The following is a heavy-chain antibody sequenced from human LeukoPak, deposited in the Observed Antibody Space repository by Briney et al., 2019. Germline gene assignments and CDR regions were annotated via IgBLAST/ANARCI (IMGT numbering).Heavy chain of an antibody. J-gene: IGHJ6*03. Sequence: PGGSLRLSCAASVFTFSSYEMNWVRQAPGKGLEWVSSITSSISHIYYADSVKGRFTISRDNARNSLYLQMNSLRAEDTAVYYCARDPYSGGYGNYYYYYMDVWGKGTTVTISS. D-gene: IGHD1-26*01. CDR1: VFTFSSYE. CDR3: ARDPYSGGYGNYYYYYMDV. V-gene: IGHV3-21*01. CDR2: ITSSISHI.